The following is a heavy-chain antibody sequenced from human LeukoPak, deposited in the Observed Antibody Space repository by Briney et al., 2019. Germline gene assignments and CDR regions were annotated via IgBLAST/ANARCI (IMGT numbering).Heavy chain of an antibody. D-gene: IGHD6-19*01. CDR3: ARGPISGWSADY. CDR2: ISNSGSMI. CDR1: GLTFSSYN. V-gene: IGHV3-48*02. J-gene: IGHJ4*02. Sequence: QPGRSLRLSCAVSGLTFSSYNMNWVRQAPGKGLEWVSYISNSGSMIYYADSVKGRFTLSRDNAKNSLYLQMNSLRDEDTAVYYCARGPISGWSADYWGQGTLVTVSS.